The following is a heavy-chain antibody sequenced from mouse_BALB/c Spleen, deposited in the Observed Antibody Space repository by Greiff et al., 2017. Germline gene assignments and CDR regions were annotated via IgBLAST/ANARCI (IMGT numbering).Heavy chain of an antibody. CDR1: GYTFTSYW. V-gene: IGHV1S127*01. J-gene: IGHJ2*01. D-gene: IGHD4-1*01. Sequence: VQLQQPGAELVKPGASVKMSCKASGYTFTSYWMHWVKQRPGQGLEWIGVIDPSDSYTSYNQKFKGKATLTVDTSSSTSYMQLSSLTSEDSAVYYCTGEVGRGDYWGQGTTLTVSS. CDR2: IDPSDSYT. CDR3: TGEVGRGDY.